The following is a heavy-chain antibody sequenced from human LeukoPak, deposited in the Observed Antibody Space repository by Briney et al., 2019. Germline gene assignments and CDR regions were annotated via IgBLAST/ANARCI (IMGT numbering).Heavy chain of an antibody. J-gene: IGHJ4*02. CDR1: GFTFSSSW. CDR3: TRDPVYGALDY. V-gene: IGHV3-7*01. CDR2: IKHDGSEK. Sequence: GGSLRLSCAASGFTFSSSWMTWVRQAPGKGLEWVANIKHDGSEKYYVDSVKGRFTISRDNAKNSLYLRMNSLRAEDTAVYYCTRDPVYGALDYWGQGTLVIVSS. D-gene: IGHD4-17*01.